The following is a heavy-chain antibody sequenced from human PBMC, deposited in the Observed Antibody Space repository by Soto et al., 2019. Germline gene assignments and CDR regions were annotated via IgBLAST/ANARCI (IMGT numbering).Heavy chain of an antibody. J-gene: IGHJ4*02. CDR3: ARGLDYGDYLDY. D-gene: IGHD4-17*01. V-gene: IGHV1-2*04. Sequence: ASVKVSCKASGYTFTGYYMHWVRQAPGQGLEWMGWINPNSGGTNYAQKFQGWVTMTRDTSISTAYMELSRLRSDDTAVCYCARGLDYGDYLDYWGQGTLVTVSS. CDR2: INPNSGGT. CDR1: GYTFTGYY.